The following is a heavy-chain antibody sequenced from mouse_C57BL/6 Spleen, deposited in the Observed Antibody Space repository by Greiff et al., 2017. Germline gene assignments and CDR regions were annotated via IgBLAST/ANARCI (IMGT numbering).Heavy chain of an antibody. V-gene: IGHV1-18*01. J-gene: IGHJ1*03. CDR2: INPNNGGT. Sequence: VQLKESGPELVKPGASVKIPCKASGYTFTDYNMDWVKQSHGKSLEWIGDINPNNGGTIYNQKFKGKATLTVDKSSSTAYMELRSLTSEDTAVYYCARYSSWYFDVWGTGTTVTVSS. CDR3: ARYSSWYFDV. CDR1: GYTFTDYN. D-gene: IGHD2-12*01.